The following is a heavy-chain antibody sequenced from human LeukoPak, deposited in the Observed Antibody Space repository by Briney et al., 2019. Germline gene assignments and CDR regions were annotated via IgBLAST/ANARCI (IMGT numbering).Heavy chain of an antibody. CDR2: IIPIFGTA. CDR3: ARGRQLLPRGVCWFDP. CDR1: GGTFSSYA. V-gene: IGHV1-69*13. J-gene: IGHJ5*02. D-gene: IGHD2-2*01. Sequence: SVKVSCKASGGTFSSYAISWVRQAPGQGLEWMGGIIPIFGTANYAQKFQGRVTITADESTSTAYMELSSLRSEDTAVYYCARGRQLLPRGVCWFDPWGQGTLVTVSS.